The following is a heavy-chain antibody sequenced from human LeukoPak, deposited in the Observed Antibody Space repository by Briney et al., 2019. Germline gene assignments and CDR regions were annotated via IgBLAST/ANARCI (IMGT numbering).Heavy chain of an antibody. CDR1: GYTFTIYG. CDR2: ISAYNGNT. V-gene: IGHV1-18*01. J-gene: IGHJ4*02. CDR3: ARVWCGELLPPNCDY. D-gene: IGHD3-10*01. Sequence: ASVKVSCKPSGYTFTIYGISWVRQAPGQGLEWMGWISAYNGNTNYAQKLQGRVTMTTDTSTSTAYMELMRLRPDDTAVYYCARVWCGELLPPNCDYWGQGTLVTVSS.